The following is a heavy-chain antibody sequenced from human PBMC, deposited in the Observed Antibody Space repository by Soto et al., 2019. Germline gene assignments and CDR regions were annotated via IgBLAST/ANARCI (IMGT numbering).Heavy chain of an antibody. CDR2: ISGSGGST. D-gene: IGHD4-4*01. V-gene: IGHV3-23*01. J-gene: IGHJ4*02. CDR1: GFTFSSNA. CDR3: AKSNGFDYSFPPPLEHC. Sequence: GGSLRLSCAASGFTFSSNAMSWVRQAPGKGLEWVSAISGSGGSTYYAHSVKGRFTISRDNSKNTLYLQMNSLRAEDTAVYYCAKSNGFDYSFPPPLEHCWGQGTLVTVSS.